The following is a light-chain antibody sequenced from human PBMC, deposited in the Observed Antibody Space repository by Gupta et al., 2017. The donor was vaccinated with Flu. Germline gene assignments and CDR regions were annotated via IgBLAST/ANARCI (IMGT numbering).Light chain of an antibody. V-gene: IGKV4-1*01. Sequence: NCKSSQRVLYSSNNRNYLAWYQQQPGQYPKLLRFWASRRESGVPEGFSGRRYGTDFPLHISSLQGEDVAVYYCEQYYRIPLTFGEGTKVEIK. CDR2: WAS. J-gene: IGKJ4*01. CDR1: QRVLYSSNNRNY. CDR3: EQYYRIPLT.